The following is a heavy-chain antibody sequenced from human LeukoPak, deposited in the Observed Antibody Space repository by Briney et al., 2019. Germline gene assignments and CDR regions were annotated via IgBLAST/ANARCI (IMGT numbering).Heavy chain of an antibody. V-gene: IGHV4-30-4*01. Sequence: SETLSLTCTVSGGSISSGDYYWSWIRQPPGKGLEWIGYIYYSGSTYYNPSLKSRVTISVDTSTNQFSLKLSSVTAADTAVYYCARASLGYYGSGSMYGMAVWGQGTTVTVSS. CDR1: GGSISSGDYY. J-gene: IGHJ6*02. CDR2: IYYSGST. CDR3: ARASLGYYGSGSMYGMAV. D-gene: IGHD3-10*01.